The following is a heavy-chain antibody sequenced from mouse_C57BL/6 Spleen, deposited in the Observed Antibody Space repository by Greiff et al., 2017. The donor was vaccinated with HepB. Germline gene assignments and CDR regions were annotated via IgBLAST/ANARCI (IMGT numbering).Heavy chain of an antibody. CDR2: IWSDGST. V-gene: IGHV2-6-1*01. Sequence: VQLQESGPGLVAPSQSLSITCTVSGFSLTSYGVHWVRQPPGKGLEWLVVIWSDGSTTYNSAHKSRLSISKDNSKSQVCLKMNSLQTDDTAMYYCARHKYGSSYWYFDVWGTGTTVTVSS. CDR1: GFSLTSYG. D-gene: IGHD1-1*01. CDR3: ARHKYGSSYWYFDV. J-gene: IGHJ1*03.